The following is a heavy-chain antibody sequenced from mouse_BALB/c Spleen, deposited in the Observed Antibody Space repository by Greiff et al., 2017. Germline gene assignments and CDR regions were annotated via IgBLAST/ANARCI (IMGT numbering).Heavy chain of an antibody. Sequence: QVQLKESGAELVRPGTSVKVSCKASGYAFTNYLIEWVKQRPGQGLEWIGVINPGSGGTNYNEKFKGKATLTADKSSSTAYMQLSSLTSDDSAVYFCARGEHQFAYWGQGTLVTVSA. CDR2: INPGSGGT. V-gene: IGHV1-54*01. J-gene: IGHJ3*01. CDR3: ARGEHQFAY. CDR1: GYAFTNYL.